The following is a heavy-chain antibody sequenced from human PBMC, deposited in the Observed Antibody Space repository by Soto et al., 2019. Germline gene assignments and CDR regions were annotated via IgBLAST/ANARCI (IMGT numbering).Heavy chain of an antibody. CDR1: GGSFSGYY. CDR2: INHSGST. Sequence: QVQLQQWGAGLLKPSETLSLTCAVYGGSFSGYYWSWIRQPPGKGLEWIGEINHSGSTNYNPSLKSRVTISVDTSKNQFSLKLSSVTAADTAVYYCASVAWGSGLDYWGQGTLVTVSS. D-gene: IGHD6-19*01. CDR3: ASVAWGSGLDY. J-gene: IGHJ4*02. V-gene: IGHV4-34*01.